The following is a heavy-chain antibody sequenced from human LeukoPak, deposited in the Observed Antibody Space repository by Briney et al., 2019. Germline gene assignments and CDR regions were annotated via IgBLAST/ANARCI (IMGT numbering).Heavy chain of an antibody. Sequence: GGSLRLSCAASGFTFSSYWMSWVRQAPGKGLEWVANIKQDGSEKYYVDSVKGRFTISRDNAKNSLYLQMNSLRAEDTAVYYCARVIRFLEWLSQYYYYYGMDVWGQGTTVTVS. CDR2: IKQDGSEK. CDR3: ARVIRFLEWLSQYYYYYGMDV. V-gene: IGHV3-7*01. J-gene: IGHJ6*02. CDR1: GFTFSSYW. D-gene: IGHD3-3*01.